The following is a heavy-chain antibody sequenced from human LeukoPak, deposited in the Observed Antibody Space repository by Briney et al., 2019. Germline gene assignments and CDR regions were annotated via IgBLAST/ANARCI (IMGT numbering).Heavy chain of an antibody. D-gene: IGHD2-8*01. V-gene: IGHV3-30*04. Sequence: PGGSLRLSCAASGFTFSSYAMHWVRQAPGKGLEWVAVISYDGSNKYYADSVKGRFTISRDNSKNTLYLQMNSMRSEDTAFYYLAREYYEYVLMVYAAPFFYHYIDVWGKGNTVTVSS. CDR1: GFTFSSYA. J-gene: IGHJ6*03. CDR2: ISYDGSNK. CDR3: AREYYEYVLMVYAAPFFYHYIDV.